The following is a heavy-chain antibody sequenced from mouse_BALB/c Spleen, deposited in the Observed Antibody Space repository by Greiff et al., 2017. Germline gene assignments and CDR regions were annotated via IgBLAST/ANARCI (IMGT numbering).Heavy chain of an antibody. V-gene: IGHV14-3*02. D-gene: IGHD1-1*01. CDR3: ANLRRGAMDY. Sequence: EVKLQESGAELVKPGASVKLSCTASGFNIKDTYMHWVKQRPEQGLEWIGRIDPANGNTKYDPKFQGKATITADTSSNTAYLQLSSLTSEDTAVYYCANLRRGAMDYWGQGTSVTVSS. J-gene: IGHJ4*01. CDR1: GFNIKDTY. CDR2: IDPANGNT.